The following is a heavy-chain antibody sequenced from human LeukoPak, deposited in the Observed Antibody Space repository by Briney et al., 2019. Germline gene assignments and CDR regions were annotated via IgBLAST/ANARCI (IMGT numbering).Heavy chain of an antibody. J-gene: IGHJ6*04. D-gene: IGHD6-13*01. CDR3: ARDRQQLGYYYYGMDV. CDR1: GRSLRSYY. CDR2: IYYSGST. Sequence: ASLTLSLTYAVSGRSLRSYYWSWIRGPSTKGLEWIGDIYYSGSTNYNPSLKSRVTISVDTSKNQFSLKLSSVTAADTAVYYCARDRQQLGYYYYGMDVWGKGTTVTVSS. V-gene: IGHV4-59*01.